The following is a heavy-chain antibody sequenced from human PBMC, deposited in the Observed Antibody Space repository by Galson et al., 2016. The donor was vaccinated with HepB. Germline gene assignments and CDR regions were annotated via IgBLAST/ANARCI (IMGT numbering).Heavy chain of an antibody. V-gene: IGHV3-23*01. D-gene: IGHD1-26*01. CDR3: ARLGPYHFGF. CDR1: GFTFSDYA. Sequence: SLRLSCAASGFTFSDYAMSWVRQAPGKGLEVVSSISRSGDSTDYADSVKGRFTISRDNSKNTLSLQMNSLGAEDTAVYYCARLGPYHFGFWGQGTLVTVSS. CDR2: ISRSGDST. J-gene: IGHJ4*02.